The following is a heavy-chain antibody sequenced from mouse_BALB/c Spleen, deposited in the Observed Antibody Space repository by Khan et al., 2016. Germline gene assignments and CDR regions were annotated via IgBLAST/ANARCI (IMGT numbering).Heavy chain of an antibody. V-gene: IGHV9-3*02. J-gene: IGHJ3*01. CDR1: GYTFTNYG. D-gene: IGHD1-1*01. CDR2: INTNTGEP. Sequence: QIQLVQSGPELKKPRETVKISCKASGYTFTNYGMNWVKQAPGKGLKWMGWINTNTGEPTYAEEFKGRFAFSLETSASTAYLQINNLKNEDTATYCCAEDYYGSSWFDYWGQGTLVTVSA. CDR3: AEDYYGSSWFDY.